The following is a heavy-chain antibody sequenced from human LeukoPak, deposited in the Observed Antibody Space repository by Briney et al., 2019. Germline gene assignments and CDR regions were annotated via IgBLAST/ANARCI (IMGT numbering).Heavy chain of an antibody. J-gene: IGHJ4*02. Sequence: SGTLSLTCTVSGGSISSYYWSWIRQPPGKGLEWIGYIYYSGSTNYNPSLKSRVTISVDTSKNQFSLKLSSVTAADTAVYYCASFSPRGSYRGLAYWGQGTLVTVSS. CDR3: ASFSPRGSYRGLAY. V-gene: IGHV4-59*01. D-gene: IGHD1-26*01. CDR1: GGSISSYY. CDR2: IYYSGST.